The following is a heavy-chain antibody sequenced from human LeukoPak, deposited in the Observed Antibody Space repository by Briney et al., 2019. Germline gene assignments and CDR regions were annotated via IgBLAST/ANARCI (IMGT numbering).Heavy chain of an antibody. J-gene: IGHJ6*03. CDR1: NGSISSHY. CDR2: IYSSGYT. V-gene: IGHV4-59*11. CDR3: ARNERRAQKDTYYAYFYYMDV. D-gene: IGHD6-25*01. Sequence: PSETLSLTCTVSNGSISSHYWSWIGQPPGKGLEWIGLIYSSGYTNYNPSLKSRVTISVDTSRNQFSLKLSSATAADTAVYYCARNERRAQKDTYYAYFYYMDVWGKGSTVTVSS.